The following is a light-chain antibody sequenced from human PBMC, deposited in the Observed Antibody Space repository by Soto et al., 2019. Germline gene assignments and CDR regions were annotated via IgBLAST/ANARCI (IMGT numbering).Light chain of an antibody. CDR3: QQYNSYSLS. V-gene: IGKV1-5*01. J-gene: IGKJ4*01. CDR2: DAS. CDR1: QSISSW. Sequence: DIQMIQSPSTLSASVGDRVTITCRATQSISSWLAWYQQKPRKAPNLLIYDASSLQSGVPSRFSGSGYGTEFTLTISSLQPEDFATYYCQQYNSYSLSFGGGTRVEIE.